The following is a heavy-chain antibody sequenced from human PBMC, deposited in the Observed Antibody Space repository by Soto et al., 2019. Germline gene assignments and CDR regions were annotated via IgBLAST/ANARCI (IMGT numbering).Heavy chain of an antibody. J-gene: IGHJ6*03. CDR1: GYTLTDLS. Sequence: ASVKVSCKVSGYTLTDLSMHWVRQAPGKGLEWMGGFDPEDGETIYAQKFQGRVTMTEDTSTDTAYMELSSLRSEDTAVYYCATGPSSWNHYYYYYMDVWGKGITVTVSS. CDR3: ATGPSSWNHYYYYYMDV. D-gene: IGHD6-13*01. V-gene: IGHV1-24*01. CDR2: FDPEDGET.